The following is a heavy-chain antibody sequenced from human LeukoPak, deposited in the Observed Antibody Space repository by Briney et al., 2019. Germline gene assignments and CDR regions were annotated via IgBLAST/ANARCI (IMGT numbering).Heavy chain of an antibody. CDR1: GFTFSDYW. CDR3: APDPILEY. V-gene: IGHV3-74*01. CDR2: INSDGNTT. J-gene: IGHJ4*02. Sequence: GGSLRLSCAVSGFTFSDYWMHWVRHAPGKGLVWVSRINSDGNTTHYADSVKGRFTISRDNAKNTLYLQMNSLRADDTAVYYCAPDPILEYWGQGTLVSVSS.